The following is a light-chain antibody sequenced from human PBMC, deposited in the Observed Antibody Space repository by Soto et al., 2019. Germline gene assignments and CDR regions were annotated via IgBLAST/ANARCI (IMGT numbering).Light chain of an antibody. CDR2: GAS. V-gene: IGKV3-20*01. CDR1: QSVSSSY. CDR3: QQYGSSPQT. J-gene: IGKJ1*01. Sequence: EIVFTQSPGTLSLSPGERATLSCRAGQSVSSSYLAWYQQKPGQAPRLLIYGASSRATGIPDRFSGSGSGTDFTLTISRLEPEDFAVYYCQQYGSSPQTFGQGTKVDIK.